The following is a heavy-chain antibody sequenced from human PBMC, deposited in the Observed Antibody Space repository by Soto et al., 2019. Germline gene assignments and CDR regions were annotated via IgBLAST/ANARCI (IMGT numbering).Heavy chain of an antibody. J-gene: IGHJ4*02. CDR2: ISYDGSNK. CDR3: ARLGWGDCSSTSCYTAAYY. D-gene: IGHD2-2*02. Sequence: QVQLVESGGGVVQPGRSLRLSCAASGFTFSSYAMHWVRQAPGKGLEWVAVISYDGSNKYYADSVKGRFTISRDNSKNTLYLQMNSLRAEDTGVYYCARLGWGDCSSTSCYTAAYYWGQGTLVTVSS. V-gene: IGHV3-30-3*01. CDR1: GFTFSSYA.